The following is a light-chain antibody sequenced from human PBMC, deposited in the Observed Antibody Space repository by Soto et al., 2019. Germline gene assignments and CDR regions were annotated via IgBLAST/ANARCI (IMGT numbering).Light chain of an antibody. CDR1: QSMTTK. CDR2: GAF. J-gene: IGKJ1*01. V-gene: IGKV3-15*01. Sequence: MTPAPSTPAVSPGGGVSLSFRASQSMTTKLAWYQQKPGQAPRLLIHGAFTRATGIPARFSGSGSGTEFTLTISTLQSEDFAVYYCQKYNNWPWTFGQGTKVDIK. CDR3: QKYNNWPWT.